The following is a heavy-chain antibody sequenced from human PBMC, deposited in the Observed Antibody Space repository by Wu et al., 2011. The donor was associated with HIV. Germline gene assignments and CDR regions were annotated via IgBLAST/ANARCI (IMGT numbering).Heavy chain of an antibody. CDR2: INPSDGST. CDR3: ARADFWMLSHKSSHYFYMDV. D-gene: IGHD3-3*01. Sequence: QVQLVQSGAEVKKPGASVKVSCKASGYTFTSYFMHWVRQAPGQGLEWMGIINPSDGSTNYAQKFQGRVTMTRDTSTSTVYMELSSLRSEDTAVYYCARADFWMLSHKSSHYFYMDVWGKGTTVTVSS. V-gene: IGHV1-46*01. CDR1: GYTFTSYF. J-gene: IGHJ6*03.